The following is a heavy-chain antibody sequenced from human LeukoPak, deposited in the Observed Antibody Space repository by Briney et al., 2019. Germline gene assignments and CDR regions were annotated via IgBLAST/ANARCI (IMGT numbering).Heavy chain of an antibody. CDR1: GGSINSDDYY. CDR3: ARDFAAVAGGYFDY. J-gene: IGHJ4*02. V-gene: IGHV4-61*02. D-gene: IGHD6-19*01. CDR2: INTIGST. Sequence: SETLSLTCTVSGGSINSDDYYWSWIRQPAGKGLEWIGRINTIGSTNYNPSLRSRLTISVDTSKNQFSLKLSSVTAADTAVYYCARDFAAVAGGYFDYWGQGTLVTVSS.